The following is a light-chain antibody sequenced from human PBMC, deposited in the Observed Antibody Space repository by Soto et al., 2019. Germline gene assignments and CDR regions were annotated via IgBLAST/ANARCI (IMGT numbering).Light chain of an antibody. V-gene: IGLV2-14*01. CDR2: DVS. CDR1: SSDVGGYNY. J-gene: IGLJ1*01. CDR3: NSYTTSNTRQIV. Sequence: QSALTQPASVSGSPGQSITISCTGTSSDVGGYNYVSWYQQHPGKAPKFMIYDVSNRPSGVSTRFSGSKSGNTASLTISGLQXEDEADYYCNSYTTSNTRQIVFGTGTKVTVL.